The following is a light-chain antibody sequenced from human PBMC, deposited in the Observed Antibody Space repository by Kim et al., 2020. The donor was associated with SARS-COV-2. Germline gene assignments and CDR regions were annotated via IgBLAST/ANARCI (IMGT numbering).Light chain of an antibody. Sequence: SSELTQDPAVSVALGQTVRITCQGDSLRSYYATWYQHKPRQAPLLVIFGRNNRPSGIPDRFSGSTSGNTASLTITGAQAEDEADYYCHSRDSSGKVIFGGGTQLTVL. V-gene: IGLV3-19*01. CDR1: SLRSYY. CDR2: GRN. CDR3: HSRDSSGKVI. J-gene: IGLJ2*01.